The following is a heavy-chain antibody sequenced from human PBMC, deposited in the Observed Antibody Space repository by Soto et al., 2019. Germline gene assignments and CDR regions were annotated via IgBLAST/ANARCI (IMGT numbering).Heavy chain of an antibody. CDR3: ARGPKLVLAPDDAFDI. CDR1: GGSISSGDYY. V-gene: IGHV4-30-4*01. D-gene: IGHD1-7*01. Sequence: QVQLQESGPGLVKPSQTLSLTCTVSGGSISSGDYYWSWIRQPPGKGLEWIGYIYYSGSTYYNPSLKSRVTISVDTSKNQFSLKLSSVTAADTAVYYCARGPKLVLAPDDAFDIWGQGTMVTVSS. CDR2: IYYSGST. J-gene: IGHJ3*02.